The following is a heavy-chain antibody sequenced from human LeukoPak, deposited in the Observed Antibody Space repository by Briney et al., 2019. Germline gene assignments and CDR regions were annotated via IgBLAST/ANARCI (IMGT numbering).Heavy chain of an antibody. CDR3: ARIFITLDAFDI. D-gene: IGHD3-22*01. V-gene: IGHV3-48*01. Sequence: GGSLRLSCAASGFTFSSYAMHWVRQAPGKGLEWVSYISTSSSTIYYADSVKGRFTISRDNAKNSLYLQMNSLRAEDTAVYYCARIFITLDAFDIWGQGTMVTVSS. J-gene: IGHJ3*02. CDR2: ISTSSSTI. CDR1: GFTFSSYA.